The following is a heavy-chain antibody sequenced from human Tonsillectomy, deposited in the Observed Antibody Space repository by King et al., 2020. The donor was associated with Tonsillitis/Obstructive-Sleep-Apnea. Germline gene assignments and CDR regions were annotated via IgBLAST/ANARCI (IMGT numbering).Heavy chain of an antibody. CDR2: ISSNGGST. Sequence: QLVQSGGGLVQPGGSLRLSCSASGFTFSSYAMHWVRQAPGKGLEYVSAISSNGGSTYYADSLKGRFTISRENSKNTLYLQMSSLRAEDTAVYYCVKDLSYDFWSGLGRYFDYWGQGTLVTVSS. CDR1: GFTFSSYA. CDR3: VKDLSYDFWSGLGRYFDY. V-gene: IGHV3-64D*06. J-gene: IGHJ4*02. D-gene: IGHD3-3*01.